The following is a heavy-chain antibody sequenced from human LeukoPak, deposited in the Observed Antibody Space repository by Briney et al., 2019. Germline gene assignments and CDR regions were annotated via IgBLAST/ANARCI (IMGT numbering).Heavy chain of an antibody. D-gene: IGHD6-13*01. J-gene: IGHJ5*02. CDR1: GGSISSYY. CDR2: IYYSGST. V-gene: IGHV4-59*12. Sequence: SETLSLTCTVSGGSISSYYWSWIRQPPGKGLEWIGYIYYSGSTNYNPSLKSRVTISVDTSKNQFSLKLSSVTAADTAVYYCARGQYSSKFDPWGQGTLVTVSS. CDR3: ARGQYSSKFDP.